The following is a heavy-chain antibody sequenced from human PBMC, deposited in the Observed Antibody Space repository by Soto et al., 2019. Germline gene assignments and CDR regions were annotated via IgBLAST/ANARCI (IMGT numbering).Heavy chain of an antibody. D-gene: IGHD2-2*01. CDR1: GFTFSSYG. J-gene: IGHJ6*03. V-gene: IGHV3-33*01. Sequence: QVQLVESGGGVVQPGRSLRLSCAASGFTFSSYGMHWVRQAPGKGLEWVAVIWYDGSNKYYADSVKGRFTISRDNSKNTLYLKMNSLRAEDTAVYYCARAGYCSSTSCYYYYYMDVWGKGTTVTVSS. CDR3: ARAGYCSSTSCYYYYYMDV. CDR2: IWYDGSNK.